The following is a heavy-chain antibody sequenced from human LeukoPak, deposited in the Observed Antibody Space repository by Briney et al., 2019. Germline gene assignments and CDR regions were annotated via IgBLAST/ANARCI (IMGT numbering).Heavy chain of an antibody. CDR1: GYTFTSYG. J-gene: IGHJ3*02. CDR2: ISAYNGKT. V-gene: IGHV1-18*01. Sequence: ASVKVSCKASGYTFTSYGISWVRQAPGQGLEWMGWISAYNGKTNYAQKLQGRVTITTDTSTRTAYMELRSLRSDDTAVYYCARDRNKWFGELTDAFDIWGQGTMVTVSS. D-gene: IGHD3-10*01. CDR3: ARDRNKWFGELTDAFDI.